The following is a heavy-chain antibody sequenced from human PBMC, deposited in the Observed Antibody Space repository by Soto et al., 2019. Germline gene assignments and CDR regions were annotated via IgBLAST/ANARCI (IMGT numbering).Heavy chain of an antibody. CDR3: ARGYHDILTGYYHISQLPLLDGMDV. CDR1: GFTFSSYW. J-gene: IGHJ6*02. Sequence: GGSLRLSCAASGFTFSSYWMHWVRQAPGKGLVWVSRINSDGSSTSYADSVKGRFTISRDNAKNTLYLQMNSLRAEDTAVYYCARGYHDILTGYYHISQLPLLDGMDVWGQGTTVTVSS. CDR2: INSDGSST. V-gene: IGHV3-74*01. D-gene: IGHD3-9*01.